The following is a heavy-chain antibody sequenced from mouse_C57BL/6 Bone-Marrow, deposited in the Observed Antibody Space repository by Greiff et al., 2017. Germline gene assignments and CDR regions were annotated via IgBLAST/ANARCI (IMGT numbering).Heavy chain of an antibody. CDR1: GYTSTSYG. CDR2: IYARCGNT. CDR3: ARTDGYRAMDD. J-gene: IGHJ4*01. D-gene: IGHD2-3*01. V-gene: IGHV1-81*01. Sequence: QVQLQQSGAEQARPGASVKLSCKASGYTSTSYGLSGVKLRTGQGPEWIGEIYARCGNTYYNEKFKGKDALTAEKSSSPAYMEFRSLTSEDSAGYVWARTDGYRAMDDWGQGTSVAVYS.